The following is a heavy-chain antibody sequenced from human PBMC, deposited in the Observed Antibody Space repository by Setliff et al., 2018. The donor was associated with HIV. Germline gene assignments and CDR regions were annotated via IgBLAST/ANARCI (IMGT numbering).Heavy chain of an antibody. CDR1: AYTFTSYD. Sequence: ASVKVSCNASAYTFTSYDINWVRQATGQGLEWMGWMNTNSGNIGYAQKFQGRVTMTRNTTMSTAYMELSSLRSEDTAVYYCAIAPLIRYFDWLGKGYYFDYWGQGTLVTVSS. V-gene: IGHV1-8*01. J-gene: IGHJ4*02. D-gene: IGHD3-9*01. CDR3: AIAPLIRYFDWLGKGYYFDY. CDR2: MNTNSGNI.